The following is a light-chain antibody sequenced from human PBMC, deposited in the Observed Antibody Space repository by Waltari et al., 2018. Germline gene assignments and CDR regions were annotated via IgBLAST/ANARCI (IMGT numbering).Light chain of an antibody. CDR3: SSYTSSSPPVV. J-gene: IGLJ2*01. CDR2: DVS. CDR1: SSAVGGYNY. V-gene: IGLV2-14*01. Sequence: QSALTQPASVSGSPGQSIPIPCTGTSSAVGGYNYVSWYQQHPGKASKLMIYDVSKRPSGVSNRFSGSKSGNTASLTISGLQAEDEADYYCSSYTSSSPPVVFGGGIKLTVL.